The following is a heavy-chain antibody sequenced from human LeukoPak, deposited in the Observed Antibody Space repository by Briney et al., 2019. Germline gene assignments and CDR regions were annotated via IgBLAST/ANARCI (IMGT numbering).Heavy chain of an antibody. CDR3: AKGQTTRYYYYGMDV. J-gene: IGHJ6*04. V-gene: IGHV3-23*01. CDR1: RFTFSSYA. CDR2: ISGSGGST. Sequence: GGSLRLSCAASRFTFSSYAMSWVRQAPGKGLEWLSAISGSGGSTYYADSVKGRFTISRDNSKNTLYLQMNSLRAEDTAVYYCAKGQTTRYYYYGMDVWGKGTTVTVSS. D-gene: IGHD4-17*01.